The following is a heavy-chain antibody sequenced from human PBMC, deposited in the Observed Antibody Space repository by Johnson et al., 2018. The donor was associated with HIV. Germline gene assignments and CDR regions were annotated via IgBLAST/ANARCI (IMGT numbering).Heavy chain of an antibody. CDR2: IVISGDST. J-gene: IGHJ3*01. Sequence: VLLVESGGRVVRPGGSLRLSCAASGFSFSNTWMSWVRQAPGKGLEWVSRIVISGDSTYYADSVKGRFSISRDVSKNILYLQMHSLRTEDTAYYYCARDLPGIYDAFDLWGQGTMVTVSS. CDR3: ARDLPGIYDAFDL. CDR1: GFSFSNTW. D-gene: IGHD1-26*01. V-gene: IGHV3-23*04.